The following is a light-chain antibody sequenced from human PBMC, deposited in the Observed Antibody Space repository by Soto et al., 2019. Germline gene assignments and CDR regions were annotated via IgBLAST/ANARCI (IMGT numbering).Light chain of an antibody. CDR2: AAS. Sequence: VLTQSPVTLSVSPGETATLSCRASQSVSRNLAWYQHKPGQAPRLLIYAASARATGVPARFTGSGSGTDYTLTFTSLQSEDHAVYYSHQNILWPPYTFGLPAQLEIK. CDR1: QSVSRN. CDR3: HQNILWPPYT. J-gene: IGKJ2*01. V-gene: IGKV3-15*01.